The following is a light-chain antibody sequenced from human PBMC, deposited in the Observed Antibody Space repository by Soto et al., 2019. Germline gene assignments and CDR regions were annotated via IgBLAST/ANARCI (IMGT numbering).Light chain of an antibody. V-gene: IGKV1-5*03. J-gene: IGKJ1*01. Sequence: DIQMTASPSTLSAFVGDIVTITCRSSQSISTSLAWYQQRPGKAPKLLIYLASILESGVPARFSGSGSETDFTLSISSLQPEDFATYYCQQYGSYSRTFGQGTQVDIK. CDR2: LAS. CDR1: QSISTS. CDR3: QQYGSYSRT.